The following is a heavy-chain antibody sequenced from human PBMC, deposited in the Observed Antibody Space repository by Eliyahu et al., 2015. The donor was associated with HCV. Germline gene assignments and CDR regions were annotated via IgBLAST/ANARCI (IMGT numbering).Heavy chain of an antibody. CDR2: IHHSGRT. CDR3: ARAIAARHYFDS. Sequence: QFQLQESGSGLVKPSQTLSLAXAVSGGSLXSAGHSWNXIRQPAGKDLEWIGYIHHSGRTYYXPSLKSRVAISIDGSKTQFSLTLTSVTAADTAVYYCARAIAARHYFDSWGQGALVTVSS. D-gene: IGHD6-6*01. J-gene: IGHJ4*02. CDR1: GGSLXSAGHS. V-gene: IGHV4-30-2*01.